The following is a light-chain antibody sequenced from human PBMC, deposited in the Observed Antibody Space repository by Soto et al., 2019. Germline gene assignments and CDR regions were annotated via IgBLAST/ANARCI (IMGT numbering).Light chain of an antibody. CDR3: SSYATGGSYV. J-gene: IGLJ1*01. CDR1: SSDVGGSNS. V-gene: IGLV2-14*01. CDR2: DVS. Sequence: QSALTQPASVSGSPGQSVAISCNGTSSDVGGSNSVSWYQQHPGKAPKLLIYDVSNRPSGVSNRFSGSKSDNTASLTISGLQAEDEADYYCSSYATGGSYVFGTGTKVTVL.